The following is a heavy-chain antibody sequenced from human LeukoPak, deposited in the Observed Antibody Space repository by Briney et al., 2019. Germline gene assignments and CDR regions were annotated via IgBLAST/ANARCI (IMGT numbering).Heavy chain of an antibody. CDR1: GGSISSYY. CDR3: ARGYGYCSGGSCPWWFDP. CDR2: IYTSGST. V-gene: IGHV4-4*07. J-gene: IGHJ5*02. D-gene: IGHD2-15*01. Sequence: PSETLSLTCTVSGGSISSYYWSCIRQPAGKGLEWIGRIYTSGSTNYNPSLKSRVTMSVDTSKNQFSLKLSSVTAADTAVYYCARGYGYCSGGSCPWWFDPWGQGTLVTVSS.